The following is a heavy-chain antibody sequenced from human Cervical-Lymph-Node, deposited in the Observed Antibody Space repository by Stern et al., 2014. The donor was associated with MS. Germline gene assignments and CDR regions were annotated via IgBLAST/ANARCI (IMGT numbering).Heavy chain of an antibody. Sequence: DQLVESGGGLVKPRGSLRLSCTASGFAFSNYYMTWVRQATGKGLAWVSYISSTGTNTYYEDYVKGRFTISTDNAENNAPLRMNSLRAYDTAVYYCARVGSSVWHYFDYWGQGTLVTVSS. CDR1: GFAFSNYY. J-gene: IGHJ4*02. CDR3: ARVGSSVWHYFDY. D-gene: IGHD6-19*01. V-gene: IGHV3-11*01. CDR2: ISSTGTNT.